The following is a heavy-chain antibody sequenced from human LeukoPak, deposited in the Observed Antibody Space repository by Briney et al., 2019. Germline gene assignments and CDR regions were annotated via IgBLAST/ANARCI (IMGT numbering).Heavy chain of an antibody. CDR2: INPNSGGT. CDR1: GYTFTGHY. J-gene: IGHJ5*02. CDR3: AREPSQYDSSGYYYIRFDP. V-gene: IGHV1-2*02. Sequence: GASVKVSCKASGYTFTGHYMHWVRQAPGQGHEWMGWINPNSGGTNYAQKFQGRVTMTRDTSISTAYMELSRLRADDTAVYYCAREPSQYDSSGYYYIRFDPWGQGTLVTVSS. D-gene: IGHD3-22*01.